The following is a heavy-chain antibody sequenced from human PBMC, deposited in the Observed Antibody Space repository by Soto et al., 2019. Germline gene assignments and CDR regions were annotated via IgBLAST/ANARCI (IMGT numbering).Heavy chain of an antibody. CDR2: ISSSSSYI. J-gene: IGHJ6*02. CDR3: ARGLTTNGMDV. Sequence: LRLSCAASGFTFSSYSMNWVRQAPGKGLEWVSSISSSSSYIYYADSVKGRFTISRDNAKNSLYLQMNSLRAEDTAVYYCARGLTTNGMDVWGQGTTVTVSS. CDR1: GFTFSSYS. V-gene: IGHV3-21*01. D-gene: IGHD4-17*01.